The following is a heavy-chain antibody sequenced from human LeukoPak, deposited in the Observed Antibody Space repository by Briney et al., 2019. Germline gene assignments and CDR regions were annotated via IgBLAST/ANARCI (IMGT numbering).Heavy chain of an antibody. D-gene: IGHD2-15*01. Sequence: SETLSLTCAVSGYSISRAFHWGWVRQSPGKGLECLGNIFHTGTTYYNPSLKSRLTISLDTSKNQFSLKLDSVTAADTAVYYCARAGPFCSGGSCYFGSWGQGTLVTVSS. J-gene: IGHJ4*02. CDR3: ARAGPFCSGGSCYFGS. CDR2: IFHTGTT. V-gene: IGHV4-38-2*01. CDR1: GYSISRAFH.